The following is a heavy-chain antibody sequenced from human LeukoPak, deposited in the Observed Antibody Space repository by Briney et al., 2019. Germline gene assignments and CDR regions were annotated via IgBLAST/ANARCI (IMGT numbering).Heavy chain of an antibody. CDR1: GFTFSSYA. V-gene: IGHV3-30-3*01. J-gene: IGHJ6*02. CDR3: RSVVTATLYYYYGMDV. CDR2: ISYDGSNK. D-gene: IGHD2-21*02. Sequence: PGRSLRLSCAASGFTFSSYAMHWVRQAPGKGLEWVAVISYDGSNKYYADSVKGRFTISRDNSKNTLYLQMNSLRAEDTAVYYCRSVVTATLYYYYGMDVWGQGTTVTVSS.